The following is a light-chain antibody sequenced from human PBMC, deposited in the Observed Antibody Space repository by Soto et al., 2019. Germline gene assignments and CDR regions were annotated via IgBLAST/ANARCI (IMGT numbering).Light chain of an antibody. Sequence: DIQLTQSPSFLSASVGDRVTITCRASQGISSYLAWYQQKPGKAPKLLIYAASTLQSGVPSRFSGSGSGTEFTLTISSLQPEDFATYYCQQLNNYTWTFGQGTTVEIK. J-gene: IGKJ1*01. CDR2: AAS. V-gene: IGKV1-9*01. CDR3: QQLNNYTWT. CDR1: QGISSY.